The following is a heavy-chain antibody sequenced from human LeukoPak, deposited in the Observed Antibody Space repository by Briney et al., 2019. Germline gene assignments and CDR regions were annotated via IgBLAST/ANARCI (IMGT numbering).Heavy chain of an antibody. CDR1: GSYW. CDR2: VNSDGSWT. J-gene: IGHJ4*02. Sequence: GGSLRLSCAASGSYWMHWVRQAPGKGLVWVSHVNSDGSWTSYADSVKGRFTISKDNAKNTVYLQMNNLRAEDTAVYYCVSFYETYWGRGTLVTVSS. CDR3: VSFYETY. D-gene: IGHD2/OR15-2a*01. V-gene: IGHV3-74*01.